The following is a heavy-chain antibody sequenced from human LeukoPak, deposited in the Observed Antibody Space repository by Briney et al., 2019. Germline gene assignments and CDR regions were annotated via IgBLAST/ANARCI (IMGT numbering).Heavy chain of an antibody. CDR2: ISGSGGST. CDR3: ARPLRFLEWFPVLDYYYGMDV. CDR1: GFTFSSYT. J-gene: IGHJ6*02. Sequence: GGSLRLSCAASGFTFSSYTMSWVRQAPGKGLEWVSAISGSGGSTYYADSVKGRFTISRDNSKNTLYLQMNSLRAEDTAVYYCARPLRFLEWFPVLDYYYGMDVWGQGTTVTVSS. V-gene: IGHV3-23*01. D-gene: IGHD3-3*01.